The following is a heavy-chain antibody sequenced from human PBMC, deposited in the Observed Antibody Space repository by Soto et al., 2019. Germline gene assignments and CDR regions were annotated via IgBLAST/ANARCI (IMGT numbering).Heavy chain of an antibody. CDR1: GYTFTSHS. Sequence: GAPVKVSRQASGYTFTSHSMELVRPAPRQKPEWMGWINAGNGNTKYSQKFQGRVTITRDTSASTAYMELSSLRSEDTAVYYCARDDSGFSGSHYIDYFNYWGQGALVTVSS. V-gene: IGHV1-3*01. J-gene: IGHJ4*02. CDR3: ARDDSGFSGSHYIDYFNY. CDR2: INAGNGNT. D-gene: IGHD1-26*01.